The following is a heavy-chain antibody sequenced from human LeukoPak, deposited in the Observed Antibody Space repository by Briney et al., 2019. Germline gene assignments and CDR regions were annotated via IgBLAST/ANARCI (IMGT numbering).Heavy chain of an antibody. Sequence: GGSLRLSCAASGFTFDDYAMHWVRQAPGKGLEWVSGISWNSGSIGYADSVKGRFTISRDNAKNSLYLQMNSLRAEDTALYYCAKDITMVQGVIPDVFDIWGQGTMVTVSS. J-gene: IGHJ3*02. CDR1: GFTFDDYA. CDR2: ISWNSGSI. CDR3: AKDITMVQGVIPDVFDI. D-gene: IGHD3-10*01. V-gene: IGHV3-9*01.